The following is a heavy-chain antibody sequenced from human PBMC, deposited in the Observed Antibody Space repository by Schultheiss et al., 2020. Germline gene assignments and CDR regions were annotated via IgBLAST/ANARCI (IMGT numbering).Heavy chain of an antibody. Sequence: GESLKISCAASGFTFSSYGMHWVRQAPGKGLEWVAVIWYDGSNKYYADSVKGRFTISRDNSKNTLYLQMNSLRAEDTAVYYCAKATYLIIVATYFDYWGQGTLVTVSS. CDR3: AKATYLIIVATYFDY. D-gene: IGHD5-12*01. CDR2: IWYDGSNK. J-gene: IGHJ4*02. CDR1: GFTFSSYG. V-gene: IGHV3-33*06.